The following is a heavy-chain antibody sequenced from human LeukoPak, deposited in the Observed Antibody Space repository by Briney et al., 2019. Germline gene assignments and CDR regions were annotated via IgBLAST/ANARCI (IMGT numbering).Heavy chain of an antibody. Sequence: GGSLRLSCAASGFTFSSYAMSWVRQAPGKGLEWVSVISGSGVTTYDADSVKGRFTISRDNSKNTLYLQMNSLRVEDTAIYYCAKGQGSIQLWGPVYWGQGTLVTVSS. CDR1: GFTFSSYA. D-gene: IGHD5-18*01. CDR3: AKGQGSIQLWGPVY. V-gene: IGHV3-23*01. J-gene: IGHJ4*02. CDR2: ISGSGVTT.